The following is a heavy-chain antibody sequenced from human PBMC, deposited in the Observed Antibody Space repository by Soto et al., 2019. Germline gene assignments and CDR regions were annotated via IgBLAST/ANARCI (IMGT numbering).Heavy chain of an antibody. CDR2: IWYDGSNK. CDR1: GFTFSSYG. V-gene: IGHV3-33*01. D-gene: IGHD3-16*02. Sequence: PGGSLRLSCAASGFTFSSYGMHWVRQAPGKGLEWVAVIWYDGSNKYYADSVKGRFTISRDNSKNTLYLQMNSLRAEDTAVYYCARDGSPRYIWGSYRLPYWGQGTLVTVSS. CDR3: ARDGSPRYIWGSYRLPY. J-gene: IGHJ4*02.